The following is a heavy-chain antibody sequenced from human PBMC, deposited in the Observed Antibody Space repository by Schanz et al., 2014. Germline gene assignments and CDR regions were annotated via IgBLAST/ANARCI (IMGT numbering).Heavy chain of an antibody. J-gene: IGHJ4*02. CDR1: GYTFTSYY. CDR3: ARGGAAAAGCDY. D-gene: IGHD6-13*01. V-gene: IGHV1-46*03. Sequence: QVQLVQSGAEVKKPGASVKVSCKASGYTFTSYYMHWVRQAPGQGLEWMGIINPSGGSTSYAQKCHGSVTMANDAPTSLSSMDPTRQRSEDTAEYYYARGGAAAAGCDYWGQGTLVTVSS. CDR2: INPSGGST.